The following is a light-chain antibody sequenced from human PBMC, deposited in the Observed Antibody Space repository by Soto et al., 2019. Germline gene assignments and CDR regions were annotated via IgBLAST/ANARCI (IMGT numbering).Light chain of an antibody. CDR2: DVS. CDR1: SSDVGGYNY. V-gene: IGLV2-14*01. CDR3: SSYTSSSTS. Sequence: QSVLTQPASVSGSPGQSITISCTGTSSDVGGYNYVSWYQQHPGKAPKLMIYDVSNRPSGVSNRFSGSKSGNTASLTISGLQAEDEADYYCSSYTSSSTSFGTGPKVTV. J-gene: IGLJ1*01.